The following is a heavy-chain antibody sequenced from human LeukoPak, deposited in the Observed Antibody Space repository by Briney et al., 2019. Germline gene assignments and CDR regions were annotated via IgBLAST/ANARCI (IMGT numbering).Heavy chain of an antibody. J-gene: IGHJ5*02. CDR1: GGSFSGYY. CDR3: ARAHRLIAAAGSWFQP. CDR2: INHSGST. Sequence: SETLSLTCAVYGGSFSGYYWSWIRQPPGKGLEWIGEINHSGSTNYNPSLRSRVTISVDTSKNQFSLKLSSVTAADTAVYYCARAHRLIAAAGSWFQPWGQGTLVTVSS. D-gene: IGHD6-13*01. V-gene: IGHV4-34*01.